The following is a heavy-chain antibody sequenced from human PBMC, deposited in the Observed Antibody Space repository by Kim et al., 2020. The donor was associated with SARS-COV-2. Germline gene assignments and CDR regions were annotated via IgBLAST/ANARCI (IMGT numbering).Heavy chain of an antibody. CDR1: GYTFTSYG. Sequence: ASVTVSCKASGYTFTSYGISWVRQAPGQGLEWMGWISAYNGNTNYAQKLQGRVTMTTDTSTSTAYMELRSLRSDDTAVYYCARVGLQLWFLVSGPWGQGTLVTGSS. CDR3: ARVGLQLWFLVSGP. CDR2: ISAYNGNT. J-gene: IGHJ5*02. V-gene: IGHV1-18*01. D-gene: IGHD5-18*01.